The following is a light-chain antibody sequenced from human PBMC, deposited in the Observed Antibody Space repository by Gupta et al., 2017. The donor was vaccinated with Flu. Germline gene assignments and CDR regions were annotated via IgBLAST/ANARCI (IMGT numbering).Light chain of an antibody. CDR1: QSVSSTF. CDR2: GAS. Sequence: EIVLTQSPGTLSLSPGESATLSCRASQSVSSTFLAWYQQKPGQAPRLLIYGASSRATGIPDRFSGGGSGTDFTLIISRLEPEDFAVYYCHQHGISQAFGPGTKVDIK. J-gene: IGKJ3*01. CDR3: HQHGISQA. V-gene: IGKV3-20*01.